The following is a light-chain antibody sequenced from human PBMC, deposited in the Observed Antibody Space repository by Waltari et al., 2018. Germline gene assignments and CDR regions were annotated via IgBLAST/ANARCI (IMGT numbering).Light chain of an antibody. Sequence: QSALTQPASVSGSPGQSITISCTGTSSDVGGYNYVSWYQHYPGKAPKLLIYDVSQRPSGVSNRFSASRSGNTASLTISGLQAEDEADYYCNSYTSDNTFVFGTGTKVTVL. V-gene: IGLV2-14*03. CDR3: NSYTSDNTFV. J-gene: IGLJ1*01. CDR2: DVS. CDR1: SSDVGGYNY.